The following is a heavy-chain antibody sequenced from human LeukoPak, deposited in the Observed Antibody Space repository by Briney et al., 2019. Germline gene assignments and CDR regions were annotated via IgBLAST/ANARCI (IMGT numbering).Heavy chain of an antibody. CDR2: IYPKSSGT. V-gene: IGHV1-2*02. J-gene: IGHJ3*02. CDR3: ARDEAAAKTNALDI. Sequence: SVQVFCKASAYTSTAYYLHWVRQPPGQEREEMVYIYPKSSGTNYAENFQGRVFMTIDTSISTVYMELSRLTSDDTAVYYCARDEAAAKTNALDIWGQGAKVTVSS. D-gene: IGHD6-13*01. CDR1: AYTSTAYY.